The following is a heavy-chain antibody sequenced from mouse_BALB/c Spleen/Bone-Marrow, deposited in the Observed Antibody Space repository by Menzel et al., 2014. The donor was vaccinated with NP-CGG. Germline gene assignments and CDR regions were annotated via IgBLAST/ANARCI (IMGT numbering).Heavy chain of an antibody. CDR3: SRRGNWDVRRYLGV. D-gene: IGHD4-1*01. CDR2: INTGGSNT. V-gene: IGHV5-6*02. Sequence: DVMLVESGGDLVKPGGSLKLSCAASGFTFSSYGMSWVRQTPDKRLEWVATINTGGSNTYHLDSVRGRFTISRDNAKNTLYLQMTSLKSEDTAMYYCSRRGNWDVRRYLGVWGAGTTVTVSS. CDR1: GFTFSSYG. J-gene: IGHJ1*01.